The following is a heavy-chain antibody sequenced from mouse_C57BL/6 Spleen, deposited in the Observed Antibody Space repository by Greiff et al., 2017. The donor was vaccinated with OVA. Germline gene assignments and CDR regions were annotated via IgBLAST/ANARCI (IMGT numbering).Heavy chain of an antibody. Sequence: QVQLKESGAELVRPGASVTLSCKASGYTFTDYEMHWVKQTPVHGLEWIGAIDPETGGTAYNQKFKGKAILTADKSSSTAYMELRSLTSEDSAVYYCTRWLLRDWYFDVWGTGTTVTVSA. D-gene: IGHD2-3*01. V-gene: IGHV1-15*01. J-gene: IGHJ1*03. CDR1: GYTFTDYE. CDR2: IDPETGGT. CDR3: TRWLLRDWYFDV.